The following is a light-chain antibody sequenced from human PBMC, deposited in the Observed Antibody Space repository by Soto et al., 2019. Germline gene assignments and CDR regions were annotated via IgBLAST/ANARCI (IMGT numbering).Light chain of an antibody. J-gene: IGKJ4*02. V-gene: IGKV1-33*01. CDR3: QEYSGLPPVT. Sequence: DIQMTQSPASLSASVGDRVTITCRASQDIGTTVNWYQQKPMKAPKLLIYDASTLETGVPVRFSGSGTGTTVTFTIGRLQPDDIATYCCQEYSGLPPVTFGGGTKVEI. CDR1: QDIGTT. CDR2: DAS.